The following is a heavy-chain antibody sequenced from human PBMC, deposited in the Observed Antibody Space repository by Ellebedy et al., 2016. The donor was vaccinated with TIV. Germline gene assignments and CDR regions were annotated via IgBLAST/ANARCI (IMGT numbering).Heavy chain of an antibody. CDR2: ISSSSGYI. Sequence: PGGSLRLSCAASGFTFSTFSINWVRQAPGKGLEWVSSISSSSGYIYYTDSVKGRFTISRANAKNSLYLQMNSLRAEDTAVYYCAKAARYLASYYFDYWGQGTLVTVSS. V-gene: IGHV3-21*01. D-gene: IGHD1-26*01. CDR3: AKAARYLASYYFDY. CDR1: GFTFSTFS. J-gene: IGHJ4*02.